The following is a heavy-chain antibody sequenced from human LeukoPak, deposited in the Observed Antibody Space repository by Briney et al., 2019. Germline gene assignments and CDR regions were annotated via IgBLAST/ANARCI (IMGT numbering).Heavy chain of an antibody. CDR3: ARDAVTTSLDWFDP. D-gene: IGHD4-17*01. CDR1: GFTFSSYW. V-gene: IGHV3-74*01. Sequence: PGGSLRLSCAASGFTFSSYWMNWVRHAPGKGLVWVSRINSDGSSTNYADSVKGRFTISRDNAKNTLYLQMNSLRAEDTAVYYCARDAVTTSLDWFDPWGQGTLVTVSS. CDR2: INSDGSST. J-gene: IGHJ5*02.